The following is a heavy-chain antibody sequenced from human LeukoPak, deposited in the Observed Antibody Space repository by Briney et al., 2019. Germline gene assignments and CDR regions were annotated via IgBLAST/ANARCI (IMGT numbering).Heavy chain of an antibody. CDR2: ISGSGGST. J-gene: IGHJ4*02. CDR1: GFTFSSYA. V-gene: IGHV3-23*01. CDR3: AKDLGPRGVAGNDY. D-gene: IGHD6-19*01. Sequence: GGSLRLSCAASGFTFSSYAMSWVRQAPGKGLEWVTAISGSGGSTYYADSVKGRFTISRDNSKNTLHLQMNSLRAEDTAVYYCAKDLGPRGVAGNDYWGQGTLVTVSS.